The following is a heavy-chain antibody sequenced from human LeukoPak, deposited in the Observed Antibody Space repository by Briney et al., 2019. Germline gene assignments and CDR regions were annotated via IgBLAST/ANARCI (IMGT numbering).Heavy chain of an antibody. CDR1: GGSISSSSYY. CDR3: ARDRINCTNSVCYNDWFDP. Sequence: PSETLSLTCTVSGGSISSSSYYWGWLRQPPGKGLEWIGSIYYSGSPYYNPSLRSRVTISLDTSKNQFSLKLSSVTAAGTAVYYCARDRINCTNSVCYNDWFDPWGQGTLVTVSS. D-gene: IGHD2-8*01. V-gene: IGHV4-39*07. CDR2: IYYSGSP. J-gene: IGHJ5*02.